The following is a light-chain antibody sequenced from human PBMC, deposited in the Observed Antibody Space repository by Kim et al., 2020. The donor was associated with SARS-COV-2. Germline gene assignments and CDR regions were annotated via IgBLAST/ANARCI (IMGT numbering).Light chain of an antibody. J-gene: IGLJ1*01. CDR3: NSRDSRGYV. CDR2: AKN. V-gene: IGLV3-19*01. CDR1: SLRTNY. Sequence: SVALGQTVRITCQGDSLRTNYANWYQQKPGQAPILVIYAKNNRPSGIPDRFSDSSSGDTASLTITGAQAEDEADYYCNSRDSRGYVFGTGTKVTVL.